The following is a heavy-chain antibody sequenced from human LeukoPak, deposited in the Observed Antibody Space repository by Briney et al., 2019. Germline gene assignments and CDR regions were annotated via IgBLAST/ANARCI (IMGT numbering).Heavy chain of an antibody. D-gene: IGHD2/OR15-2a*01. V-gene: IGHV1-18*01. J-gene: IGHJ4*02. Sequence: GASVKVSCTASGYTFNRYGISWVRQAPGQGLEWMGWTSADNGNANYAREFQGRITMTTDTSTSIAHMDLRSLRSDDTAVYYCVRSLSTLSRIDDDHWGQGTLVIVSS. CDR2: TSADNGNA. CDR1: GYTFNRYG. CDR3: VRSLSTLSRIDDDH.